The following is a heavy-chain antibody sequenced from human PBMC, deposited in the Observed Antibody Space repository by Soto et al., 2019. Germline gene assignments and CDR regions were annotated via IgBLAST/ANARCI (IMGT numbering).Heavy chain of an antibody. CDR1: GYTFTSYD. CDR3: ARADRGGDSSSGYYTRWGLDYYYYMDV. Sequence: QVQLVQSGAEVKKPGASVKVSCNASGYTFTSYDINWVRRATGQGLEWMGWMNTNSGNTGYAQKFQGRVTMTRNTSISTAYMELISLRSEDTAVYYCARADRGGDSSSGYYTRWGLDYYYYMDVWGKGTTVTVSS. CDR2: MNTNSGNT. J-gene: IGHJ6*03. D-gene: IGHD3-3*01. V-gene: IGHV1-8*01.